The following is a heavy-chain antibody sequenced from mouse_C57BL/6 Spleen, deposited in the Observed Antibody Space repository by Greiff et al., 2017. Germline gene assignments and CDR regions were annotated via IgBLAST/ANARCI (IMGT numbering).Heavy chain of an antibody. V-gene: IGHV1-59*01. Sequence: VQLQQPGAELVRPGTSVKLSCKASGYTFTSYWMHWVKQRPGQGLEWIGVIDPSDSYTNYNQKFKGKATLTVDTSSSTAYMQLSSLTSEDSAVYYCAPLGEYFDYWGQGTTLTVSS. CDR1: GYTFTSYW. D-gene: IGHD4-1*01. CDR2: IDPSDSYT. CDR3: APLGEYFDY. J-gene: IGHJ2*01.